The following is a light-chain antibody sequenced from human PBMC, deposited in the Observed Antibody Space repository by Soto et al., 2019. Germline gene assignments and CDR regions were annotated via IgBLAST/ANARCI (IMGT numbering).Light chain of an antibody. Sequence: DIVMTQSPDSLAVSLGDGATINCKSSQSVLYSSNNKNYLAWYQQKPGQPPKLLIYWASTRESGVPDRFSGSGSGTDFTLTISSLEPEDFAVYYCQQRTNWRITFGQGTQLEIK. J-gene: IGKJ5*01. CDR2: WAS. CDR1: QSVLYSSNNKNY. V-gene: IGKV4-1*01. CDR3: QQRTNWRIT.